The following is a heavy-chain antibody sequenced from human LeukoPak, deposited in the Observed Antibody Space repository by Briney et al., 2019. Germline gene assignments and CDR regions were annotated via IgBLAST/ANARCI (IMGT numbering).Heavy chain of an antibody. CDR2: ISAYNGNT. V-gene: IGHV1-18*01. CDR1: GYTFTSYG. D-gene: IGHD3-3*01. J-gene: IGHJ4*02. Sequence: ASVKVSCKASGYTFTSYGISWVRQAPGQGLEWMGWISAYNGNTNYAQKLQGRVTMTTDTSTSTAYMELRSLRSDDTAVYYCASSKRAGFLGWLTPLDYWGQGTLVTVSS. CDR3: ASSKRAGFLGWLTPLDY.